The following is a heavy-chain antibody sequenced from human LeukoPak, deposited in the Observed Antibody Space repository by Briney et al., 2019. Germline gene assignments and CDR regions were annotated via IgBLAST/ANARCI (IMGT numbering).Heavy chain of an antibody. V-gene: IGHV4-39*01. J-gene: IGHJ4*02. CDR2: IYYSGST. D-gene: IGHD6-13*01. CDR3: ARHSGQYSCSLFDY. Sequence: SETLSLTCTVSGGSISSSSYYWGWIRQPPGKGLEWIGSIYYSGSTSYNPSLKSRVTVSVDTSKNHFSLKLNSVTAADTAVYDFARHSGQYSCSLFDYWGQGTLVTVSS. CDR1: GGSISSSSYY.